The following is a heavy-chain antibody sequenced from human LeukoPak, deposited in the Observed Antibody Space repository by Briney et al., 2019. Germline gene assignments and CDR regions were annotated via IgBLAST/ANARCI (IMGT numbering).Heavy chain of an antibody. CDR2: INPSGGST. CDR1: GYTFTSYY. CDR3: ARDGALANYGSGSPPYYFDY. J-gene: IGHJ4*02. Sequence: GASVKVSCKASGYTFTSYYMHWVRQAPGQGLEWMGIINPSGGSTSYAQKFQGRVTMTRDTSTCTVYMELSSLRSEDTAVYYCARDGALANYGSGSPPYYFDYWGQGTLVTVSS. V-gene: IGHV1-46*01. D-gene: IGHD3-10*01.